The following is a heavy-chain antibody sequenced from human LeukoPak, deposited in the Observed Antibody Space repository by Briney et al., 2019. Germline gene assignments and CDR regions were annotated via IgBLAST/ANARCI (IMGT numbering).Heavy chain of an antibody. D-gene: IGHD3-10*01. Sequence: PGGSLRLSCAASGFTFPTYWMSWVRQAPGKGLEWVAEIKPDGSVRNYVGSVKGRFSISRDNTKNSLYLQMNSLRAEDTAVYYCARFGATYASDVWGQGTTVTVSS. J-gene: IGHJ6*02. CDR1: GFTFPTYW. V-gene: IGHV3-7*01. CDR2: IKPDGSVR. CDR3: ARFGATYASDV.